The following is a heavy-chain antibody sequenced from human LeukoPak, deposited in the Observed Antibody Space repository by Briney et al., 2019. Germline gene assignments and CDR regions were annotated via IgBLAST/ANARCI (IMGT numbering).Heavy chain of an antibody. J-gene: IGHJ4*02. Sequence: PGGSLRLSCAASGFTFSGSTIHWVRQASGKGLERVGRIRSKLNSYATAYTASVQGRFAMSRDDSKNTAYLRINSLKTEDAAVYYCTRQGLNWGQGTLVTVSS. CDR2: IRSKLNSYAT. V-gene: IGHV3-73*01. CDR1: GFTFSGST. CDR3: TRQGLN.